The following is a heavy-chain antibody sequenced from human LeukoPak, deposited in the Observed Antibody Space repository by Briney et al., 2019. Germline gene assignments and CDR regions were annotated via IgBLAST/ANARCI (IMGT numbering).Heavy chain of an antibody. D-gene: IGHD2-15*01. Sequence: GESLKISCKGSENIFSNYWIGWVRQMPGKGLEWLGIIYPGDSDTTYSPSFQGQITISADKSISTAYLQWSSLKASDTAIYYCARYSTSGADWGQGTLVTVSS. CDR3: ARYSTSGAD. CDR1: ENIFSNYW. J-gene: IGHJ4*02. CDR2: IYPGDSDT. V-gene: IGHV5-51*01.